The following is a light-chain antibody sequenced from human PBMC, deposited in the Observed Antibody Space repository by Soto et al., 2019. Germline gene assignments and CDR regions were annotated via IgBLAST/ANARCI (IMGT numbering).Light chain of an antibody. V-gene: IGKV3-15*01. Sequence: EKVMTQSSATLSVSLGERSTLSCRASQSVSSNLAWYQQKPGQPPRLLIYDASTRATGIPARFSGSGSGTEFTLTISGLQSEDLAVYYCQQYDDWPETFGQGTKVDIK. CDR2: DAS. CDR1: QSVSSN. CDR3: QQYDDWPET. J-gene: IGKJ1*01.